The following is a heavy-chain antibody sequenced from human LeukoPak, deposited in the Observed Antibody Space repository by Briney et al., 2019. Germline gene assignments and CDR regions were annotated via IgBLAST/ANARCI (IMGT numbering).Heavy chain of an antibody. CDR2: IYPSGST. D-gene: IGHD1-26*01. CDR1: GGSISSGSYH. CDR3: AREVWELPYYNYYMDV. J-gene: IGHJ6*03. V-gene: IGHV4-61*02. Sequence: SQTLSLTCTVSGGSISSGSYHWSWIRQPAGKALEWIGRIYPSGSTNYDPSLNSRVTISIDTSKNQFSLKLTSVTAADTAVYYCAREVWELPYYNYYMDVWGKGTTVTISS.